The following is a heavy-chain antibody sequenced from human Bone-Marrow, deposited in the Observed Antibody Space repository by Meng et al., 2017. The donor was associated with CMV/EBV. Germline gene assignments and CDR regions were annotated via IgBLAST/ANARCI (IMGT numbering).Heavy chain of an antibody. J-gene: IGHJ6*02. CDR3: TRVGLAMDV. V-gene: IGHV3-9*01. CDR2: ISWNSGSI. CDR1: GFTFGDYA. Sequence: GGSLRLSCAASGFTFGDYAMHWVRQGPGKGLEWVAGISWNSGSIAYRDSVKGRFTISRDNAKNSLYLQMNSLRDEDTALYYCTRVGLAMDVWGQGTTVTVSS.